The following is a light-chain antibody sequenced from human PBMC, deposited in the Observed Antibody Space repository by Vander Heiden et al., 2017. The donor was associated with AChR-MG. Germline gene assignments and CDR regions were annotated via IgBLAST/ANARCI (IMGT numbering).Light chain of an antibody. J-gene: IGLJ2*01. CDR3: SSYTSSSTL. Sequence: QSALTQPASVSGSPGQSITISCTGTSSDVGGYNYVSWYQQHPGKAPKLMIYDVSKRPSGVSNRFSGSKSGNTASLTISGLQAEDEADYYCSSYTSSSTLFGGGTKLT. CDR1: SSDVGGYNY. CDR2: DVS. V-gene: IGLV2-14*01.